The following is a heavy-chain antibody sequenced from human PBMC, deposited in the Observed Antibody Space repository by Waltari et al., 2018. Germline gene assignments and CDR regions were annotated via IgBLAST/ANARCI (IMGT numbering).Heavy chain of an antibody. D-gene: IGHD4-17*01. V-gene: IGHV3-48*04. CDR1: GFPFRSYT. J-gene: IGHJ4*02. Sequence: EGQLVESGGGLVQPGGSLRLSCAASGFPFRSYTMTWGRQAPGKGLEWVSYISSSSSTIYYAGSVKGRFTISRDNAKNSLYLQMNSLRAEDTAVYYCARDYYGDYLFDYWGQGTLVTVSS. CDR3: ARDYYGDYLFDY. CDR2: ISSSSSTI.